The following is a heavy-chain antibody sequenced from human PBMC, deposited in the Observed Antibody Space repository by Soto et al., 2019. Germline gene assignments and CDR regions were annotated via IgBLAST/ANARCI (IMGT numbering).Heavy chain of an antibody. Sequence: LRLSCAASRFTFTKFGMHWGSKAPGKGLEWVAIIWYDGSHKYYGDSVKGRFTISRDNSKNTVSIHMDSLGAEDMAMYYCAAGEPIRYRARGTLVNV. J-gene: IGHJ4*02. D-gene: IGHD3-10*01. CDR1: RFTFTKFG. V-gene: IGHV3-33*01. CDR2: IWYDGSHK. CDR3: AAGEPIRY.